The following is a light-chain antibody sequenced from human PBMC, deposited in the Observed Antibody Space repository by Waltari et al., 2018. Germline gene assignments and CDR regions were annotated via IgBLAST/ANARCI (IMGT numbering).Light chain of an antibody. V-gene: IGKV1-5*03. J-gene: IGKJ1*01. CDR2: KAS. CDR3: QQFHNSWT. CDR1: QSISTW. Sequence: DIQMTQSPSTLSASVGDRDTITCRASQSISTWLPWYQQKPGKAPKLLVYKASLLESGVPLRFSGSGSGTEFTLTISGLQPDDSATYYCQQFHNSWTFGQGTKVEIK.